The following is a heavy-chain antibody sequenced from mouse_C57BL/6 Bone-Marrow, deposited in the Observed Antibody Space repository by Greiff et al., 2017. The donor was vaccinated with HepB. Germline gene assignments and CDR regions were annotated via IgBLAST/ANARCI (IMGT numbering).Heavy chain of an antibody. CDR2: IYPGSGST. D-gene: IGHD2-5*01. CDR3: ARDPYYYSNYVWYFDV. CDR1: GYTFTSYW. V-gene: IGHV1-55*01. J-gene: IGHJ1*03. Sequence: QVQLQQPGAELVKPGASVKMSCKASGYTFTSYWITWVKQRPGQGLEWIGDIYPGSGSTNYNEKSKSKATLTVDTSSSTAYMQLSSLTSEDSAVYYCARDPYYYSNYVWYFDVWGTGTTVTVSS.